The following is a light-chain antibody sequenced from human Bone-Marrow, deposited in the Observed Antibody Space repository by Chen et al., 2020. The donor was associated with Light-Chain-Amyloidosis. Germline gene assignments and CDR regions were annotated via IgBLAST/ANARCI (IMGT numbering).Light chain of an antibody. Sequence: DIQMTQSPSTLSASVGDRVTITCRARQNIRDWLAWYQHKPGKAPKLLIFKASSLQTGVPSRFSGSGSGTEFTLTISSLQPDDFATYYCQQYNSYSTFGQGTKLEI. CDR3: QQYNSYST. V-gene: IGKV1-5*03. J-gene: IGKJ2*01. CDR1: QNIRDW. CDR2: KAS.